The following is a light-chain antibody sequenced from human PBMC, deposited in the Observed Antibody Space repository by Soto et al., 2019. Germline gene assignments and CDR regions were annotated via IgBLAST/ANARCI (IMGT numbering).Light chain of an antibody. CDR1: SSDIGDYNY. V-gene: IGLV2-14*01. Sequence: QSVLTQPASVSGSPGQSITISCTGASSDIGDYNYVSWYQQHPGKAPKLMISEVTNRPSGVSSRFSGSKSGNTASLTISGLQTDDDADYYCISFRGTDSPYVFGTGTKVTVL. CDR3: ISFRGTDSPYV. CDR2: EVT. J-gene: IGLJ1*01.